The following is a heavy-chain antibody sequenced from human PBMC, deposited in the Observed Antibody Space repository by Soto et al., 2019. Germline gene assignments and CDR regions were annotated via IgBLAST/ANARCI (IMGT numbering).Heavy chain of an antibody. V-gene: IGHV3-53*04. D-gene: IGHD3-22*01. CDR3: AGRAYYYDSSGYSYCY. CDR1: GFTVSSNY. J-gene: IGHJ4*02. CDR2: IYSGGST. Sequence: EVQLVESGGGLVQPGGSLRLSCAASGFTVSSNYMSWVRQAPGKGLEWVSVIYSGGSTYYADSVKGRFTISRHNSKIKLYLQMNSLEAEDTAVDYCAGRAYYYDSSGYSYCYWVQVILVTVSS.